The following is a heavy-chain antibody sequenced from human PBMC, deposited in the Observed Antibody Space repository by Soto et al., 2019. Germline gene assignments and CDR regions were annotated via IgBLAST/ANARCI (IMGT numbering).Heavy chain of an antibody. Sequence: EVQLLESGGGLVQPGGSLRLSCAASGFTFSSNAMSWVRQTPGKGLEWVSGITSSGGSTYYADSVKGRFTISRDNSTNTRFLQMNSVRAEDTAIYYCAKSVGSGWSKSDYWGQGPLVTVSS. CDR2: ITSSGGST. V-gene: IGHV3-23*01. CDR3: AKSVGSGWSKSDY. CDR1: GFTFSSNA. J-gene: IGHJ4*02. D-gene: IGHD6-19*01.